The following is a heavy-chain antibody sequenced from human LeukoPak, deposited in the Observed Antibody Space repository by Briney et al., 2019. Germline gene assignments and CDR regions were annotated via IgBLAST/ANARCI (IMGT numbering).Heavy chain of an antibody. V-gene: IGHV3-7*01. CDR2: IKEDGSET. CDR3: ARETPRRGETRDGYR. CDR1: RFSFSTYP. Sequence: GGSLRLSCEASRFSFSTYPMGWVRRAPGKGLECLANIKEDGSETYYADSVVGRFTISRDNAKNSLYLQMNSLRAEDTAVYYCARETPRRGETRDGYRWGQGTLVTVSS. D-gene: IGHD5-24*01. J-gene: IGHJ4*02.